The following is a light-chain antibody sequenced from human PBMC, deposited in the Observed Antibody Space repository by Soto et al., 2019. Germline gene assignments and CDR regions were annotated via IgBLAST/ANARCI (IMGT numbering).Light chain of an antibody. Sequence: EIQMTQSPSSLSAYLGDRVTITCRASQGISNYLAWYQQKPGRLPKLLLFGASTLQSGVPARFSGSGSGTLFTLTINGLLPEDVTTYYCQKDDRAPFTFGPGTKVDI. CDR1: QGISNY. CDR2: GAS. CDR3: QKDDRAPFT. V-gene: IGKV1-27*01. J-gene: IGKJ3*01.